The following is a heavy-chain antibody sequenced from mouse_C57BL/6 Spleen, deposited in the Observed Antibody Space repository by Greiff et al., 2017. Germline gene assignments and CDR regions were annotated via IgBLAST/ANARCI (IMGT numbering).Heavy chain of an antibody. V-gene: IGHV1-26*01. J-gene: IGHJ2*01. CDR2: INPNNGGT. Sequence: EVQLQQSGPELVKPGASVKISCKASGYTFTDYYMNWVKQSHGKSLEWIGDINPNNGGTSYNQKFKGKATLTVDKSSSTAYMELRSLTSEDSAVYYCARGGNWDGYFDYWGQGTTLTVSS. CDR1: GYTFTDYY. D-gene: IGHD4-1*01. CDR3: ARGGNWDGYFDY.